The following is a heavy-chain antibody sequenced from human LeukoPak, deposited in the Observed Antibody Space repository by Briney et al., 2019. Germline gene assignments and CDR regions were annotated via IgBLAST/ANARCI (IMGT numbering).Heavy chain of an antibody. J-gene: IGHJ6*03. Sequence: GGSLRLSCAASGFTFSSYAMHWVRQAPGKGLKWVAVISYDGSNKYYADSVKGRFTISRDNSKNTLYLQMNSLRAEDTAVYYCARDYSSTSYYYMDVWGTGTTVTVSS. CDR3: ARDYSSTSYYYMDV. CDR1: GFTFSSYA. CDR2: ISYDGSNK. D-gene: IGHD2-2*01. V-gene: IGHV3-30*01.